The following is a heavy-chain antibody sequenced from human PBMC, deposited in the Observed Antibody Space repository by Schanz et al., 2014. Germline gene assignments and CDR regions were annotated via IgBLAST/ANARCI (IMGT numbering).Heavy chain of an antibody. V-gene: IGHV4-59*12. J-gene: IGHJ5*02. CDR3: ARAVGGNSALEWFDP. D-gene: IGHD2-21*01. CDR2: IYYTGTT. CDR1: GGSISTYY. Sequence: QVQLQESGPGVVKPSETLSLTCTVSGGSISTYYWSWIRQSPGKGLEWIGYIYYTGTTNYNPSLKSRVTISVDTSKNQFSLSLSSATAADTAVYYCARAVGGNSALEWFDPWGQGTLVTVSS.